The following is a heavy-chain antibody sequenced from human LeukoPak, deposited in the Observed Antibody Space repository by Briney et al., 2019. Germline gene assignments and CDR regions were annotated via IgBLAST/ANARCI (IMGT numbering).Heavy chain of an antibody. CDR2: INPNSGGT. D-gene: IGHD3-10*01. Sequence: ASVKVSCKASGYTFTGYYMHWVRQAPGQGLEWMGWINPNSGGTNYAQKFQGRVTMTRDTSISTAHMELSRLRSDDTAVYYCARDRPRSGITMVRGVRNWFDPWGQGTLVTVSS. CDR3: ARDRPRSGITMVRGVRNWFDP. V-gene: IGHV1-2*02. J-gene: IGHJ5*02. CDR1: GYTFTGYY.